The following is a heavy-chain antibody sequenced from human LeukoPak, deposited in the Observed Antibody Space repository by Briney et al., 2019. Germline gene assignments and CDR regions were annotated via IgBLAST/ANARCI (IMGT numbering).Heavy chain of an antibody. Sequence: KTSETLSLTGTVSGGSIGSSSYYWGWIRQPPGKGLEWIGSIYYSGSTYYNPSLKSRVTISVDTSKNQFSLKLSSVTAADTAVYYCASPKREYYDFWSGYYYYGMDVWGQGITVTVSS. CDR2: IYYSGST. V-gene: IGHV4-39*01. CDR3: ASPKREYYDFWSGYYYYGMDV. CDR1: GGSIGSSSYY. J-gene: IGHJ6*02. D-gene: IGHD3-3*01.